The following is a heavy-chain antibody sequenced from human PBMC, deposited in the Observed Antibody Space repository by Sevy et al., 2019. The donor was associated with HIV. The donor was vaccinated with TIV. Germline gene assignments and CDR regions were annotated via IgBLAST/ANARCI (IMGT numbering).Heavy chain of an antibody. V-gene: IGHV1-18*04. D-gene: IGHD3-3*01. Sequence: ASVKVSCKASGYTFTSYGISWVRQAPGQGLEWMGWISAYNGNTNYAQKLQGRVTMTTDTSTSTAYMELGSLRSDDTAGYYCARDPPYYDFWSGYYTGVGPYYYYYMDVWGKGTTVTVSS. J-gene: IGHJ6*03. CDR2: ISAYNGNT. CDR3: ARDPPYYDFWSGYYTGVGPYYYYYMDV. CDR1: GYTFTSYG.